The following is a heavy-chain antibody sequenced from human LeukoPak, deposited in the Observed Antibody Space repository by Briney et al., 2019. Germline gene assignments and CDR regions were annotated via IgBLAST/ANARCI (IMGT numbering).Heavy chain of an antibody. CDR1: GGSISSYY. D-gene: IGHD6-13*01. CDR3: ARHRQAAAGFFDY. V-gene: IGHV4-59*08. Sequence: PSETLSLTCTVSGGSISSYYWSWIRQPPGKGLEWIGYIYYSGSTNYNPSLKSRVTISVDTSKNQFSLKLSSVTAADTAVYYCARHRQAAAGFFDYWGQGTLVTVSS. J-gene: IGHJ4*02. CDR2: IYYSGST.